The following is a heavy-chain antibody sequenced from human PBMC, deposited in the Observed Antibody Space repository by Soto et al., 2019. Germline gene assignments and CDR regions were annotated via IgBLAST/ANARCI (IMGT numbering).Heavy chain of an antibody. D-gene: IGHD3-3*01. CDR2: VYYSGST. CDR1: GASISDGNYY. J-gene: IGHJ4*02. V-gene: IGHV4-30-4*01. CDR3: ARGRFLDF. Sequence: QVQLQESGPGLVKPSQTLSLTCSVSGASISDGNYYWTWIRQSPARGLEWIGYVYYSGSTYYNPSLQSRVTISADTSNNYYSLKLNSVTVADTAVYFCARGRFLDFWGRESWSPSPQ.